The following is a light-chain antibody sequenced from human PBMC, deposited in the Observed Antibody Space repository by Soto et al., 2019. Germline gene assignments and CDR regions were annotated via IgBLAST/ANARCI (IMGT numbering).Light chain of an antibody. CDR1: QSINSG. CDR2: DAS. CDR3: QQRSVWVT. J-gene: IGKJ5*01. Sequence: EIVLTQSPATLSLSPGERATLSCRTSQSINSGLAWYQQKPGQAPSLLIYDASNRANGIPARFSGSGSGTDITLTISSEDPEDYAFYYCQQRSVWVTFGQGTRLEI. V-gene: IGKV3-11*01.